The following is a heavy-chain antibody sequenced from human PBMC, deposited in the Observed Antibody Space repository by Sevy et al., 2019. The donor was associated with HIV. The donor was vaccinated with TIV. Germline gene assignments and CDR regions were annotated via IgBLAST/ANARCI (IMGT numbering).Heavy chain of an antibody. CDR1: GYTFTNYY. CDR3: STSRDLVWSTSFSHTFDY. D-gene: IGHD2-2*01. J-gene: IGHJ4*02. CDR2: INPNSGGT. Sequence: ASVKVSCKASGYTFTNYYMHWVRQAPGQGLEWMGRINPNSGGTNYAQKFQGRVTMTRDTSISTAYMELSMLRSDDTAMYYCSTSRDLVWSTSFSHTFDYWGQGTLVTVSS. V-gene: IGHV1-2*06.